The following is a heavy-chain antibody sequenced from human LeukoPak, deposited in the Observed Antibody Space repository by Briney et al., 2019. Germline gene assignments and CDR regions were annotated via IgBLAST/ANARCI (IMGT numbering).Heavy chain of an antibody. CDR3: ATFSRQQLLDDVFDI. J-gene: IGHJ3*02. CDR1: GFTFSSYA. Sequence: GGSLRFSCAASGFTFSSYAMHWVRQAPGKGLEWVAVISYDGSNKYYADSVKGRFTISRDNSKNTLYLQMNSLTAEDTAVYYCATFSRQQLLDDVFDIWGQGTLVTVSS. CDR2: ISYDGSNK. D-gene: IGHD6-13*01. V-gene: IGHV3-30-3*01.